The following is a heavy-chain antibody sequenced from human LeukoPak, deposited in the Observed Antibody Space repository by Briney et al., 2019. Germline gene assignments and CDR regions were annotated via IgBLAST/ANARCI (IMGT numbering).Heavy chain of an antibody. V-gene: IGHV3-64D*06. Sequence: GGSLRLSCSASGFTFSSYAMHWVRQAPGKGLECVSAISSSGGSTYYADSVKGRFTISRDNSKNTLYLQMSSLRAEDTAVYYCVKGAKATNIVVVVAATLNWDYWGQGTLVTVSS. D-gene: IGHD2-15*01. CDR2: ISSSGGST. CDR1: GFTFSSYA. J-gene: IGHJ4*02. CDR3: VKGAKATNIVVVVAATLNWDY.